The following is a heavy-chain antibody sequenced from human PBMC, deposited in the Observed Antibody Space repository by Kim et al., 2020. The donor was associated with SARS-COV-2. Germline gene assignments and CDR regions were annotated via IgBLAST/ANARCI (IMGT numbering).Heavy chain of an antibody. CDR3: ARFTMVRGIPNWFDP. D-gene: IGHD3-10*01. V-gene: IGHV4-59*01. Sequence: PSLKSRVTISVDTSKNQFSLKLSSVTAADTAVYYCARFTMVRGIPNWFDPWGQGTLVTVSS. J-gene: IGHJ5*02.